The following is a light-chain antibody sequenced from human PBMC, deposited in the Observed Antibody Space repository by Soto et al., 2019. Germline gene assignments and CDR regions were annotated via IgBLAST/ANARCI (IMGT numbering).Light chain of an antibody. Sequence: DIQLTQSPSFVSASVGDRVTITCRASQDISSYLAWYQQKPGKAPKLLIYAASTLQSGVPSRFSSSGSGTEFTLTISSLQPDDFATYYCQQLNTDPLTFGGGTKVEFK. CDR1: QDISSY. J-gene: IGKJ4*01. V-gene: IGKV1-9*01. CDR2: AAS. CDR3: QQLNTDPLT.